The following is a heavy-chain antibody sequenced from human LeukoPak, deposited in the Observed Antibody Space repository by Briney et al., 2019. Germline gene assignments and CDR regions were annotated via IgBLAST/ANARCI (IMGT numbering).Heavy chain of an antibody. CDR2: IIPIFGTA. CDR1: GGTFSSYA. D-gene: IGHD3-22*01. CDR3: AVYDSSGYYPGWYSFDI. V-gene: IGHV1-69*05. J-gene: IGHJ3*02. Sequence: SVKVSCKASGGTFSSYAISGVRQAPGQGLEWMGRIIPIFGTANYAQKFQGRVTITTDESTSTAYMELSSLRSEDTAVYYCAVYDSSGYYPGWYSFDIWGQGTMVTVSS.